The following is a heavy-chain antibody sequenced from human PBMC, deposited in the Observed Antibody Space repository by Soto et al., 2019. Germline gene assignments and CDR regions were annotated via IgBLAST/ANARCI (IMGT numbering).Heavy chain of an antibody. Sequence: GGSLRLSCAASGFTFRNYAMAWVRLPPGKGLEFVSIISGGGGTTKDADSVRGRFTVSRDNSENTLFLQMNSLTAGDTAVYFCAKGRDDSGSYYTDFDNWGQGVTVTVS. D-gene: IGHD3-10*01. V-gene: IGHV3-23*01. CDR3: AKGRDDSGSYYTDFDN. J-gene: IGHJ4*02. CDR2: ISGGGGTT. CDR1: GFTFRNYA.